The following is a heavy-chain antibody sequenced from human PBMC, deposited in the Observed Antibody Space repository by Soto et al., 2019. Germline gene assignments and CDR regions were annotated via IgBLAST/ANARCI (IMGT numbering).Heavy chain of an antibody. V-gene: IGHV3-74*01. J-gene: IGHJ4*02. CDR3: MRGNTGYGNFDY. D-gene: IGHD5-12*01. CDR2: IYRDGTT. CDR1: GFSLNNYW. Sequence: LRLSCAVSGFSLNNYWMHWVRQRPGKGLVWVARIYRDGTTSYADSVKGRFTISRDNAKNTVSLQMNSLKDEDAAVYYCMRGNTGYGNFDYWGQGTLVTVSS.